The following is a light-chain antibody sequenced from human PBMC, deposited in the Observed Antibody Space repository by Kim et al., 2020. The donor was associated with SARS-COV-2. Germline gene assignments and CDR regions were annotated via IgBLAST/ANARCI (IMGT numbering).Light chain of an antibody. CDR3: SAWDNSLSAVV. CDR1: TSNIGVNY. Sequence: GQRVTISCSGSTSNIGVNYVNWYQHLPGTAPKLLIYRNNQRPSGVPDRFSGSRSDTSASLAISGLRSEDEGDYYCSAWDNSLSAVVFGGGTQLTVL. CDR2: RNN. J-gene: IGLJ2*01. V-gene: IGLV1-47*01.